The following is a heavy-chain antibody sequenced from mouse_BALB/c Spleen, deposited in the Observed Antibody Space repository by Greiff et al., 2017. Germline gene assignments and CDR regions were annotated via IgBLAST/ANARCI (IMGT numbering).Heavy chain of an antibody. CDR3: ASPYYGNYFDY. CDR2: IDPFNGGT. D-gene: IGHD2-10*01. V-gene: IGHV1S135*01. CDR1: GYSFTSYY. J-gene: IGHJ2*01. Sequence: VQLQQSGPELMKPGASVKISCKASGYSFTSYYMHWVKQSHGKSLEWIGYIDPFNGGTSYNQKFKGKATLTVDKSSSTAYMHLSSLTSEDSAVYYCASPYYGNYFDYWGQGTTLTVSS.